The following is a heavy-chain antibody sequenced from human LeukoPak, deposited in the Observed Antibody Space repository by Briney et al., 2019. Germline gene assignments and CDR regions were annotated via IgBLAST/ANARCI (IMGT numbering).Heavy chain of an antibody. J-gene: IGHJ4*02. CDR1: GGSFSWGGSY. CDR2: IFHNGDT. Sequence: SETLSLTCTISGGSFSWGGSYWSWIRQPPGKGLEWLAYIFHNGDTYYNSSLKSRVSLSVDKANKKFSLRLTSVTAADTAVYFCARDSRLASRTGTFDSWGQGTLVIVSS. D-gene: IGHD1-7*01. V-gene: IGHV4-30-2*01. CDR3: ARDSRLASRTGTFDS.